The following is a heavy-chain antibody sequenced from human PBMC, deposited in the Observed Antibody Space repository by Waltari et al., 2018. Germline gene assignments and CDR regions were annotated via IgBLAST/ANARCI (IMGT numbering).Heavy chain of an antibody. J-gene: IGHJ4*02. CDR2: IWYDGRNK. D-gene: IGHD3-10*01. V-gene: IGHV3-33*01. CDR1: GFTFYSYG. Sequence: QVRLVESGGGVVQPGRSLRLSCAASGFTFYSYGMPWVRQAPGKGLEWVAVIWYDGRNKDYADSVKGRFTISRENSKNTVYLQMNSLRAEDTAMYYCARDGGGSGSFSPHNYFDYWGQGTLVTVSS. CDR3: ARDGGGSGSFSPHNYFDY.